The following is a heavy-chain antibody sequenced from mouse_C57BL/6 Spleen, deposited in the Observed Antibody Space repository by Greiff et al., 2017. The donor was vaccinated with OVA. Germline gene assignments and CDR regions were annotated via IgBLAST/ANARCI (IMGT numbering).Heavy chain of an antibody. CDR3: APLLGDYAMDY. D-gene: IGHD1-1*01. CDR1: GYAFSSSW. Sequence: QVQLKESGPELVKPGASVKISCKASGYAFSSSWMNWVKQRPGKGLEWIGRIYPGDGDTNYNGKFKGKATLTADKSSSTAYMQLSSLTSEDSAVYFCAPLLGDYAMDYWGQGTSVTVSS. J-gene: IGHJ4*01. CDR2: IYPGDGDT. V-gene: IGHV1-82*01.